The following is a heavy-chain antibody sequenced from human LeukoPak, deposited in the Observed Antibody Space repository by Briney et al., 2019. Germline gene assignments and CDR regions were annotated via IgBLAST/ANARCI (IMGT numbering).Heavy chain of an antibody. CDR3: ARIYGGPFDY. V-gene: IGHV4-34*01. Sequence: LETLSLTCAVYGGSFSGYYWSWIRQPPGKGLEWIGEINHSGSTNYNPSLKSRVTISVDTSKNQFSLKLSSVTAADTAVYYCARIYGGPFDYWGQGTLVTVSS. D-gene: IGHD4-23*01. J-gene: IGHJ4*02. CDR2: INHSGST. CDR1: GGSFSGYY.